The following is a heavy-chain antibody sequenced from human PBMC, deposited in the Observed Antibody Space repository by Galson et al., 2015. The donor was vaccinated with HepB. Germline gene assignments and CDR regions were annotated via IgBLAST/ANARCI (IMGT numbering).Heavy chain of an antibody. J-gene: IGHJ3*02. CDR2: ISSSSTTI. CDR1: GFSFSNYR. V-gene: IGHV3-48*01. CDR3: ARNRYYDGSGSYAAFEI. D-gene: IGHD3-22*01. Sequence: SLRLSCAASGFSFSNYRMHWVRQAPGKGLEWVSHISSSSTTIHYVDSVKGRFTISRDNAKNSLYLQMNSLRAEDTAVYYCARNRYYDGSGSYAAFEIWGQGTMVTVSS.